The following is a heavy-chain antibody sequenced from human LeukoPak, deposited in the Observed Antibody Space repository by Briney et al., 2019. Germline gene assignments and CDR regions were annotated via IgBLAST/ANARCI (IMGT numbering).Heavy chain of an antibody. J-gene: IGHJ4*02. V-gene: IGHV4-4*02. CDR2: IAHDGTT. Sequence: SETLSLTCGVSGGPIDITNYWSWVRQAPGKGLEWIGEIAHDGTTNYNLSLRSRVAMSLDRANNQFSLSLTSVTVPDTAIYYCTRESRPFCPFGYWGQGGLVTVSS. D-gene: IGHD3-16*01. CDR3: TRESRPFCPFGY. CDR1: GGPIDITNY.